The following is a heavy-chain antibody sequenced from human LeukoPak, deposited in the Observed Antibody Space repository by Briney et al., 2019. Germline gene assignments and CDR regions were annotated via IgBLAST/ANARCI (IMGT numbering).Heavy chain of an antibody. J-gene: IGHJ6*03. CDR3: ARARADFWSGYQLSYYMDV. D-gene: IGHD3-3*01. Sequence: PSETLSLTCTVSGGSISTSSCYWSWIRQPAGKGLEWIGRIYTSGSTNYNPSLKSRVTMSVDTSKNQFSLKLSSVTAADTAVYYCARARADFWSGYQLSYYMDVWGKGTTVTVSS. CDR1: GGSISTSSCY. V-gene: IGHV4-61*02. CDR2: IYTSGST.